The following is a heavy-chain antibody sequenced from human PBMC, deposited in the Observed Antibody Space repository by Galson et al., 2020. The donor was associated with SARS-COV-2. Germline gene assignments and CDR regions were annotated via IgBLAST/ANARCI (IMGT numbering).Heavy chain of an antibody. V-gene: IGHV3-21*01. Sequence: GGSLRLSCAASGFTFSSYSMNWVRQAPGKGLEWVSSISSSSSYIYYADSVKGRFTISRDNAKNSLYLQMNSLRAEDTAVYYCARDFMITFGGVIPDYYYYGMDVWGQGTTVTVSS. J-gene: IGHJ6*02. CDR2: ISSSSSYI. CDR3: ARDFMITFGGVIPDYYYYGMDV. D-gene: IGHD3-16*02. CDR1: GFTFSSYS.